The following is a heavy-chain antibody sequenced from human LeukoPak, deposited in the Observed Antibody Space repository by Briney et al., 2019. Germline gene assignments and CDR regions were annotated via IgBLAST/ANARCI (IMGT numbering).Heavy chain of an antibody. V-gene: IGHV1-18*01. D-gene: IGHD3-3*01. CDR3: AREGVTIFGVVIIPYYYYYMDV. CDR1: GYTFTSYG. Sequence: ASVKVSCKASGYTFTSYGISWVRQAPGQGLEWMGWISAYNGNTNYAQKLQGRVTMTTDTSTSTAYMELRSLRSDDTAVYYFAREGVTIFGVVIIPYYYYYMDVWGKGTTVTVSS. CDR2: ISAYNGNT. J-gene: IGHJ6*03.